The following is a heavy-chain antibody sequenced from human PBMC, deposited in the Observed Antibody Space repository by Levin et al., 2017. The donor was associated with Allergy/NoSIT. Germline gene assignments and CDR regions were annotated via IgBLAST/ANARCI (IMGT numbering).Heavy chain of an antibody. D-gene: IGHD3-16*01. J-gene: IGHJ6*02. CDR3: ARDGGSANGMDV. V-gene: IGHV3-13*04. CDR1: GFTFSSYD. CDR2: IGTAGDT. Sequence: RGESLKISCAASGFTFSSYDMHWVRQATGKGLEWVSAIGTAGDTYYPGSVKGRFTISRENAKNSLYLQMNSLRAGDTAVYYCARDGGSANGMDVWGQGTTVTVSS.